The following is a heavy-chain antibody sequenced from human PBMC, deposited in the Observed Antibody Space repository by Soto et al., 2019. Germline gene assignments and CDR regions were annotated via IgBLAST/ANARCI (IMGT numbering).Heavy chain of an antibody. CDR2: IYYSGST. Sequence: SETLSLTCTVSGGSISSYYWSWIRQPPGKGLEWIGYIYYSGSTNYNPSLKSRVTISVDTSKNQFSLKLSSVTAADTAVYCCAGQVPSIWFDPWGQGTLVTVSS. CDR1: GGSISSYY. J-gene: IGHJ5*02. V-gene: IGHV4-59*01. CDR3: AGQVPSIWFDP.